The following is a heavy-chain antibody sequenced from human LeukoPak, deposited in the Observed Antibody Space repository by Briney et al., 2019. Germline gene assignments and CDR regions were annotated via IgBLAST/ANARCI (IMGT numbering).Heavy chain of an antibody. J-gene: IGHJ4*02. Sequence: GGSLRLSCAASGFIFNSYNVNWVRQAPGKGLEWVSYISSSSSYIFYADSVKGRFTISRDNSKNSLYLQMNSLRAEDSAVYYCARDYGTYYPDYWGQGTLVTVSS. CDR3: ARDYGTYYPDY. CDR1: GFIFNSYN. CDR2: ISSSSSYI. V-gene: IGHV3-21*01. D-gene: IGHD2-21*01.